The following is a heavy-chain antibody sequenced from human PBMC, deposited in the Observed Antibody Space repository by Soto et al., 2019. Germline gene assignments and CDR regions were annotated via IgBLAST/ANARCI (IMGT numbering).Heavy chain of an antibody. V-gene: IGHV3-66*01. CDR1: GFTVSSNY. CDR3: ARGQYSDWLDS. D-gene: IGHD4-17*01. J-gene: IGHJ4*02. Sequence: GGSLRLSCAASGFTVSSNYMTWVRQAPGKGLEWVSVIYSGGSTYYADSVKGRFTISRDNSKTTVFLQMNSLRAEDTAVYYCARGQYSDWLDSWGQGTLVTVSS. CDR2: IYSGGST.